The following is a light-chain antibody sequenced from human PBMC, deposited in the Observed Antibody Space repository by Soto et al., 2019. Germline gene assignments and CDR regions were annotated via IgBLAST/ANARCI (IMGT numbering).Light chain of an antibody. J-gene: IGKJ2*01. CDR2: AAS. CDR3: PKYNSAPYT. Sequence: DIQMTQSPSSLSASVGDRVTITCRASQGISDYVAWYQQKPGKVPKLLIYAASTLQSGVPSRFSGSGSGTDFTLTISSLQPEDVATYYCPKYNSAPYTFGQGTKLEIK. V-gene: IGKV1-27*01. CDR1: QGISDY.